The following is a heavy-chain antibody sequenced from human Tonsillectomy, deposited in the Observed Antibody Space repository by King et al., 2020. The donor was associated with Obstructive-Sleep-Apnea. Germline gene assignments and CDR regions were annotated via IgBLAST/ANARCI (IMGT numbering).Heavy chain of an antibody. CDR2: IRQDGTEK. CDR1: GCTFSSYW. Sequence: DVQLVESGGGLVQPGGSLRLSCAASGCTFSSYWMSWVRQAPGKGLEWVANIRQDGTEKYYVDSVKGRFTISRDNAKSSLYLQMNSLRAEDTAVYYCARAAPSWTDFDYWGQGPLVTVSS. J-gene: IGHJ4*02. V-gene: IGHV3-7*03. D-gene: IGHD3/OR15-3a*01. CDR3: ARAAPSWTDFDY.